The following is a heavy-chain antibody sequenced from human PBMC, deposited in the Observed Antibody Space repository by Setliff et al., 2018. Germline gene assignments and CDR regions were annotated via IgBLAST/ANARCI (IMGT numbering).Heavy chain of an antibody. CDR2: IYYSGST. D-gene: IGHD4-17*01. J-gene: IGHJ4*02. V-gene: IGHV4-59*08. CDR3: AGSTVTQVDY. Sequence: SETLSLTCTVSGGSFRSYYWNWIRQPPGKGLEWIGYIYYSGSTNYNPSLKSRVTISVDTSKNHFSLKLSSVTAADTAVYYCAGSTVTQVDYWGQGTLVTVSS. CDR1: GGSFRSYY.